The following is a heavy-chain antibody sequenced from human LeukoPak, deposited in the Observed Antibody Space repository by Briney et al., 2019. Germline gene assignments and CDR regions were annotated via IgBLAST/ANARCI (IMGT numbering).Heavy chain of an antibody. J-gene: IGHJ4*02. V-gene: IGHV3-21*01. CDR2: ISTSSDYI. D-gene: IGHD3-10*01. CDR1: GFTFSSYS. Sequence: GGSLRLSCAASGFTFSSYSINWVRQAPGKGLEWVSCISTSSDYIYYAASVKGRFTISRDNAKNSLYLQMDSLRVEDTAVYYCVRERFHGSGAPKFDHWGQGILVTVSS. CDR3: VRERFHGSGAPKFDH.